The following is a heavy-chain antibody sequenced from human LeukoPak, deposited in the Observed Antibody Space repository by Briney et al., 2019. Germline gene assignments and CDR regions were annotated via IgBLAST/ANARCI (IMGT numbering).Heavy chain of an antibody. D-gene: IGHD1-1*01. Sequence: QSGGSLRLSCAASGFTFSSCSMNWVRQAPGKGLEWVANIKQDGSEKYYVDSVKGRFTISRDNAKNSLYLQMNSLRAEDTAVYYCARDGASIDDQYYGLDVWGQGTTVTVSS. CDR1: GFTFSSCS. CDR3: ARDGASIDDQYYGLDV. CDR2: IKQDGSEK. J-gene: IGHJ6*02. V-gene: IGHV3-7*01.